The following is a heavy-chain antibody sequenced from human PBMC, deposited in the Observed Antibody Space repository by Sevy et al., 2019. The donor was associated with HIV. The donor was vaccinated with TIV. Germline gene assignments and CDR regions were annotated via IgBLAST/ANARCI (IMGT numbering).Heavy chain of an antibody. D-gene: IGHD3-22*01. J-gene: IGHJ3*02. Sequence: GESLKISCKGSEYSFTSYWISWVRQMPGKGLEWMGRIDPSDSYTNYSPSFQGHVTISADKSISTAYLQWSSLKASDTAMYYCARDYYDSSGYLRGVDAFDIWGHGTMVTVSS. CDR1: EYSFTSYW. CDR2: IDPSDSYT. CDR3: ARDYYDSSGYLRGVDAFDI. V-gene: IGHV5-10-1*01.